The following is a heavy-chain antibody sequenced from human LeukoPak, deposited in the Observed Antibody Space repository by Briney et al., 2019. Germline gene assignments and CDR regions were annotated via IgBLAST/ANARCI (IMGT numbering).Heavy chain of an antibody. Sequence: PSETLSLTCTVSGGSISTYYWSWIRQPPGKGLEWIGYIYYSGSTNYNPSLKSRVTISVDTSKNQFSLKLSSVTAADTAVYYCARGVGHKIAARLRVKTYYMDVWGKGTTVTVSS. J-gene: IGHJ6*03. CDR1: GGSISTYY. CDR2: IYYSGST. V-gene: IGHV4-59*01. CDR3: ARGVGHKIAARLRVKTYYMDV. D-gene: IGHD6-6*01.